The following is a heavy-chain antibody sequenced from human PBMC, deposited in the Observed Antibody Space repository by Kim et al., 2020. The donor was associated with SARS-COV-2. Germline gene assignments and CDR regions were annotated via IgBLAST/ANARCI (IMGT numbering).Heavy chain of an antibody. CDR1: GGSISSYY. CDR3: ARGLEWELLEGGFDY. Sequence: SETLSLTCTVSGGSISSYYWSWIRQPPGKGLEWIGYIHYTGNTNYNPSLKSRVTISVDTSKNQFSLRLSSVTAADTAVYYCARGLEWELLEGGFDYWGQGTLVTVSS. J-gene: IGHJ4*02. V-gene: IGHV4-59*01. CDR2: IHYTGNT. D-gene: IGHD1-26*01.